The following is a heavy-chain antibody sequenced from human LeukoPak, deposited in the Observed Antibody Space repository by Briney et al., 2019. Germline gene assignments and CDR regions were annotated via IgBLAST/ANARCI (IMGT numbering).Heavy chain of an antibody. J-gene: IGHJ3*02. Sequence: ASVKVSCKASGYTFTSYGISWVRQAPGQGLEGMGWISAYNGNTNYAQKLQGRVTMTTDTSTSTAYMELRSLRSDDTAVYYCARGPLAARSLSPVALYAFDIWGQGTMVTVSS. CDR2: ISAYNGNT. CDR3: ARGPLAARSLSPVALYAFDI. V-gene: IGHV1-18*01. D-gene: IGHD6-6*01. CDR1: GYTFTSYG.